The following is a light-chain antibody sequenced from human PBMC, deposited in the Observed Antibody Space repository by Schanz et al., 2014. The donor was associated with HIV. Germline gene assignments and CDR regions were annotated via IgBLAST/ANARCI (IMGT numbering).Light chain of an antibody. Sequence: DIQMTQFPSVLSASVGDRVTITCRASQIISTSLAWYQLKPGKAPKLLIYEASSLQNGVPSRFSGSGSGTHFTLTIGCLQPDDFATYLCQQYHSQVTFGQGTKVEIK. V-gene: IGKV1-5*03. CDR2: EAS. CDR3: QQYHSQVT. CDR1: QIISTS. J-gene: IGKJ1*01.